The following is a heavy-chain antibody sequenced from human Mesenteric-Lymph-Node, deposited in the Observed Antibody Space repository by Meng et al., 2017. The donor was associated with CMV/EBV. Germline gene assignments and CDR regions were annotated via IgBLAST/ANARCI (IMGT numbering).Heavy chain of an antibody. D-gene: IGHD4-23*01. V-gene: IGHV4-34*01. Sequence: QVQLPERGAGLLRPAETLSLTCAVEGGSFSGYNWSWIRKPPGKGLEWIGEINHSGSTNYNPSLKRRVTISVDTSKNQFSLKLSSVTAADTAVYYCARHQRWLKSEGGFNYWGQGTLVTVSS. CDR3: ARHQRWLKSEGGFNY. CDR2: INHSGST. CDR1: GGSFSGYN. J-gene: IGHJ4*02.